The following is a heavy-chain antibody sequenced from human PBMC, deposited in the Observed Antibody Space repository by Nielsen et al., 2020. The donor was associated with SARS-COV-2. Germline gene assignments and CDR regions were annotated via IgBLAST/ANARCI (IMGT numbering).Heavy chain of an antibody. V-gene: IGHV3-74*01. CDR2: LSTDGATI. CDR1: GFTFDSYV. D-gene: IGHD5-18*01. J-gene: IGHJ4*02. CDR3: ARGSGYYYFDY. Sequence: GESLKISCAASGFTFDSYVMTWVRQAPGKGLVWVLGLSTDGATIRHADSVKGRFTISRDNAKNTLYLQMNALTADDTAVYYCARGSGYYYFDYWGQGILVTVSS.